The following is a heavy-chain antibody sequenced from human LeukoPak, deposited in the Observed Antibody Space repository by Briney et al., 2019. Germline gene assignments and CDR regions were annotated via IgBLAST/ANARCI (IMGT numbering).Heavy chain of an antibody. Sequence: GGSLRLSCAASGSTFSSYGMSWVRQAPGKGLEWVSAISGSGGSTYYADSVKGRFTISRDNSKNTLYLQMNSLRAEDTAVYYCAREKIGYYDGSGRGWFDPWGQGTLVTVSS. J-gene: IGHJ5*02. D-gene: IGHD3-22*01. CDR1: GSTFSSYG. V-gene: IGHV3-23*01. CDR3: AREKIGYYDGSGRGWFDP. CDR2: ISGSGGST.